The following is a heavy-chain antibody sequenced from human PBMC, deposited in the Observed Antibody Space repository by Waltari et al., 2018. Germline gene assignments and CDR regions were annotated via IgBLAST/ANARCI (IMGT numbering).Heavy chain of an antibody. CDR1: GFTFSSSA. Sequence: EVQLLESGGGLVQTGGSLRLSCAASGFTFSSSAMRWVRQAAGKGLAAVPIISGGGDTPTYPDSVKGPFTLSRDNSKNTLYLQMNSLRAEDTAVYYCAKDPNTYSYGPRWFDPWGQGTLVTVSS. J-gene: IGHJ5*02. V-gene: IGHV3-23*01. CDR3: AKDPNTYSYGPRWFDP. CDR2: ISGGGDTP. D-gene: IGHD3-10*01.